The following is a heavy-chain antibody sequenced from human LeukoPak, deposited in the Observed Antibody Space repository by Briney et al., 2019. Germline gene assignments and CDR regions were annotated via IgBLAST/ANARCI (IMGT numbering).Heavy chain of an antibody. CDR3: ARDRVSSGYGFDP. D-gene: IGHD3-22*01. CDR2: IYTSGST. V-gene: IGHV4-61*02. Sequence: SETLSLTCTVSGGSISSGSYYWSWIRQPAGKGLEWIGRIYTSGSTNYNPSLKSRVTISVGTSKNQFSLKLSSVTAADTAVYYCARDRVSSGYGFDPWGQGTLVTVSS. CDR1: GGSISSGSYY. J-gene: IGHJ5*02.